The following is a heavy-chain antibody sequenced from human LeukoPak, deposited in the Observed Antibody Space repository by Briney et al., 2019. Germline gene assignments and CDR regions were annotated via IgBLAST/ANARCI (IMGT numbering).Heavy chain of an antibody. CDR1: GDSISSNNYY. J-gene: IGHJ4*02. Sequence: SETLSLTCTVSGDSISSNNYYWGWIRQPPGKGLEWIGYIYYSGSTYYSPSLKSRVTISVDTSKNQFSLKLSSVTAADTAVYYCARQRDIVVVPNYYFDYWGQGTLVTVSS. V-gene: IGHV4-39*01. D-gene: IGHD2-15*01. CDR3: ARQRDIVVVPNYYFDY. CDR2: IYYSGST.